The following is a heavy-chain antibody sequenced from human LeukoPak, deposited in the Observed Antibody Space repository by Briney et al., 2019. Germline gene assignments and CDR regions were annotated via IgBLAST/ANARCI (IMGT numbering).Heavy chain of an antibody. J-gene: IGHJ5*02. CDR1: GYTFTSYG. CDR3: ARGRVTLAVAGTRNWFDP. D-gene: IGHD6-13*01. V-gene: IGHV1-18*04. Sequence: VASVKVSCKASGYTFTSYGISWVRQAPGQGLEWMGWISAYNGNTNYAQKLQGRVTMTTDTSTSTAYMELRSLRSDDTAVYYCARGRVTLAVAGTRNWFDPWGQGTLVTVSS. CDR2: ISAYNGNT.